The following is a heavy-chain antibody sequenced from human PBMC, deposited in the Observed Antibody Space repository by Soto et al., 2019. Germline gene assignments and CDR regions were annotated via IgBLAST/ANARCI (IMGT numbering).Heavy chain of an antibody. J-gene: IGHJ6*02. CDR1: GGSISSGDYY. D-gene: IGHD2-21*02. CDR3: ARDLGRAYCGGDCYTDGMDV. CDR2: IYYSGST. Sequence: SETLSLTCTVSGGSISSGDYYWSWIRQPPGKGLEWIGYIYYSGSTYYNPSLKSRVTISVDTSKNQFSLKLSSVTAADTAVYYCARDLGRAYCGGDCYTDGMDVWGQGTTVTVSS. V-gene: IGHV4-30-4*01.